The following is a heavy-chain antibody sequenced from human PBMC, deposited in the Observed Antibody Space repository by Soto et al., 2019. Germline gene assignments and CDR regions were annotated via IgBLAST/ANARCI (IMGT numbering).Heavy chain of an antibody. D-gene: IGHD3-3*01. Sequence: GGSLRLSCASSGFTFSGSAMHLVRQASGKGLEWVGRIRSKANSYATAYAASVKGRFTISRDDSKNTAYLQMNSLKTEDTAVYYCTRHSTIFGDDAFDIWGQGTMVTVSS. CDR1: GFTFSGSA. CDR2: IRSKANSYAT. J-gene: IGHJ3*02. V-gene: IGHV3-73*01. CDR3: TRHSTIFGDDAFDI.